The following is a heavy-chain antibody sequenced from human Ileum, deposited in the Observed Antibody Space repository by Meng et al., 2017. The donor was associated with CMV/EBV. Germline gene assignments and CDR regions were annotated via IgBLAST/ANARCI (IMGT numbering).Heavy chain of an antibody. CDR2: IYYNGDT. V-gene: IGHV4-59*01. CDR1: GGAIGTYY. CDR3: ARSCVLGYCSATSGGAFDP. Sequence: SETLSLTCTVSGGAIGTYYWNWIRQPPGKGLEWIGYIYYNGDTNYNPSPKSRVTISVDESKNQFSLNLDSVTAADSAIYYCARSCVLGYCSATSGGAFDPWGQGNQV. J-gene: IGHJ5*01. D-gene: IGHD2-8*02.